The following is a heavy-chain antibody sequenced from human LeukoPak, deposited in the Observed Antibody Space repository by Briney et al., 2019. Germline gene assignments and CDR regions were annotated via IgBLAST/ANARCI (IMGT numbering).Heavy chain of an antibody. D-gene: IGHD6-13*01. CDR3: AKGTHSSSWHWYDP. J-gene: IGHJ5*02. CDR2: ITPDGTST. CDR1: GFTFSSYW. Sequence: PGGSLRLSCAASGFTFSSYWMHWVRQAPGKGLVWVSRITPDGTSTTYADSVKGRFTISRDNAKNSLYLQMNSLRAEDTAVYYCAKGTHSSSWHWYDPWGQGTLVTVSS. V-gene: IGHV3-74*01.